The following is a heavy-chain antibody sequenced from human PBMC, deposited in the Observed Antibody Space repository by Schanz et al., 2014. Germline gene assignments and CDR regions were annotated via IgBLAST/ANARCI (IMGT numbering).Heavy chain of an antibody. D-gene: IGHD6-19*01. CDR3: ARDLISSGWYG. Sequence: EVQLLESGGGLVQPGGSLRLSCAASGFTFTNYAMTWVRQAPGKGLEWVSAISGSGASTYYADSVKGRFTISRDNSKNTLYLQMNSLRVEDTAVYYCARDLISSGWYGWGQGTLVTVSS. CDR2: ISGSGAST. CDR1: GFTFTNYA. J-gene: IGHJ4*02. V-gene: IGHV3-23*01.